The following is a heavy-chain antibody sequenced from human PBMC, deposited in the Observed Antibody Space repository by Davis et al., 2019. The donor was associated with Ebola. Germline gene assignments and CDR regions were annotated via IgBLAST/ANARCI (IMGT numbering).Heavy chain of an antibody. D-gene: IGHD3-22*01. Sequence: GASLKLSCAASGFTFSSYAMSWVRQAPGKGLEWVSAISGSGGSTYYADSVKGRFTISRDNSKNTLYLQMNSLRAEDTAVYYCAKDYYDSSGYYRADYFDYWGQGTLVTVSS. J-gene: IGHJ4*02. CDR3: AKDYYDSSGYYRADYFDY. CDR1: GFTFSSYA. V-gene: IGHV3-23*01. CDR2: ISGSGGST.